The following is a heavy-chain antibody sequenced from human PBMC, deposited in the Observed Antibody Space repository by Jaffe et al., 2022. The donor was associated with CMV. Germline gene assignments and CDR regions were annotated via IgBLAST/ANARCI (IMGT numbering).Heavy chain of an antibody. Sequence: QLQLQESGPGLVKPSETLSLTCTVSGGSISSSSYYWGWIRQPPGKGLEWIGSIYYSGSTYYNPSLKSRVTISVDTSKNQFSLKLSSVTAADTAVYYCARHAYYYDSSGVGAFDIWGQGTMVTVSS. CDR2: IYYSGST. CDR3: ARHAYYYDSSGVGAFDI. D-gene: IGHD3-22*01. J-gene: IGHJ3*02. V-gene: IGHV4-39*01. CDR1: GGSISSSSYY.